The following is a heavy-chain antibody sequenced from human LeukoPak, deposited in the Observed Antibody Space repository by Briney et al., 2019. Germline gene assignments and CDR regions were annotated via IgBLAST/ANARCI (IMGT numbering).Heavy chain of an antibody. CDR1: GGSTSSYY. Sequence: NASETLSLTCTVSGGSTSSYYWSWIRQPPGKGLEWIGYIYYSGSTNYNPSLKSRVTISVDTSKNQFSLKLSSVTAADTAVYYCAREGSSGIDPKDAFDIWGQGTTVTVSS. D-gene: IGHD3-10*01. CDR2: IYYSGST. CDR3: AREGSSGIDPKDAFDI. V-gene: IGHV4-59*01. J-gene: IGHJ3*02.